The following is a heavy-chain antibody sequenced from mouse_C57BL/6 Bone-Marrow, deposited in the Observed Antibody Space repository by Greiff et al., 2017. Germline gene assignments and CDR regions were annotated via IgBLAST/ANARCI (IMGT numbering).Heavy chain of an antibody. Sequence: EVKLMESGGGLVKPGGSLKLSCAASGFTFSDYGMHWVRQAPEKGLEWVAYISSGSSTIYYADTVKGRFTISRDNAKNTLFLQMTSLRSEDTAMYYCARWLLRWYFDVWGTGTTVTVSS. D-gene: IGHD2-3*01. V-gene: IGHV5-17*01. CDR3: ARWLLRWYFDV. J-gene: IGHJ1*03. CDR1: GFTFSDYG. CDR2: ISSGSSTI.